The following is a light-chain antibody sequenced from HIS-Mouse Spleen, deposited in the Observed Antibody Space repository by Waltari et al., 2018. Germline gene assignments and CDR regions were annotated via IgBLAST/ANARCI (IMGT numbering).Light chain of an antibody. Sequence: QRVTISCSGSSPNIGSNYVYWYQQLPGTAPKLLIYRNNQRPSGVPDRVSGSKSGTSASLAISGLRSEDEADYDCAAWDDSLSGPVFGGGTKLTVL. J-gene: IGLJ3*02. V-gene: IGLV1-47*01. CDR2: RNN. CDR3: AAWDDSLSGPV. CDR1: SPNIGSNY.